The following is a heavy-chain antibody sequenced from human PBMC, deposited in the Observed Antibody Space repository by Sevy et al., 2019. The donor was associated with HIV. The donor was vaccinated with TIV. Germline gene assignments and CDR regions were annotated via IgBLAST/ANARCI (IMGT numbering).Heavy chain of an antibody. CDR3: ARGGGNGWYYFDY. V-gene: IGHV1-69*13. CDR2: IIPILGTV. D-gene: IGHD6-19*01. Sequence: ASVKVSSKATGGTFRTYGISWVRQAPGQGLEWMGGIIPILGTVNYAQKFQGRVTITADESTKTAYMELSSLRSEDTAVYYCARGGGNGWYYFDYWGQETLVTVSS. J-gene: IGHJ4*02. CDR1: GGTFRTYG.